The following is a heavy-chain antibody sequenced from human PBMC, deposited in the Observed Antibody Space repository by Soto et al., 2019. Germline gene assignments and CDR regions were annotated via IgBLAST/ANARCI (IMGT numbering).Heavy chain of an antibody. V-gene: IGHV4-39*01. D-gene: IGHD6-19*01. Sequence: SETLSLTCTVSGGSISSSSYYWGWIRQPPGKGLEWIGSIYYSGSTYYNPSLKSRVTISVDTSKNQFSLKLSSVTAADTAVYYCARSLAAGGGWSYFDYWGQGTLVTVSS. CDR1: GGSISSSSYY. CDR3: ARSLAAGGGWSYFDY. J-gene: IGHJ4*02. CDR2: IYYSGST.